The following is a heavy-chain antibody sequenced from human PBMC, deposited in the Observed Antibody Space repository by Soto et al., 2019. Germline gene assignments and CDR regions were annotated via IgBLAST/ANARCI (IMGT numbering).Heavy chain of an antibody. J-gene: IGHJ4*02. CDR1: GYSFTSYW. CDR3: ARGFYYYDSSGYYRDGVLGDY. D-gene: IGHD3-22*01. Sequence: LGESLKISCKGSGYSFTSYWIGWVRQMPGKGLEWMGIIYPGDSDTRYSPSFQGQVTISADKSISTAYLQWSSLKASDTAMYYCARGFYYYDSSGYYRDGVLGDYWGQGTLVTVSS. V-gene: IGHV5-51*01. CDR2: IYPGDSDT.